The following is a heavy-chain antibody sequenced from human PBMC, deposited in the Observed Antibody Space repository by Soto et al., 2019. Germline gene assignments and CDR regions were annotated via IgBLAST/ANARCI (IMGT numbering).Heavy chain of an antibody. D-gene: IGHD3-10*01. CDR1: GGNFSTYG. J-gene: IGHJ4*02. CDR2: IIPMYGTP. CDR3: ARSRDSVGRGRLSAFDY. Sequence: QVQLVQSGAEVKKPGSSVKVSCKASGGNFSTYGLHWVRQAPGQGFQWMGGIIPMYGTPNYAQKFRDRVTMTADESTSTAYLEVRSLTSEDTAEYYCARSRDSVGRGRLSAFDYWGQGTLVVVSS. V-gene: IGHV1-69*01.